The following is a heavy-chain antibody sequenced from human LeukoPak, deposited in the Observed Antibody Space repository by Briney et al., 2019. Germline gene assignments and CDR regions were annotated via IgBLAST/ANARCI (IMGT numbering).Heavy chain of an antibody. Sequence: SLXXTVXXGSXXXXYWSXXRXPXXXXXXWIGRIYTSGSTNYNPSLKSRVTMSVDTSKNQFSLKLSSVTAADTAVYYCARRSGTYHAFDIWGQGTMVTVSS. V-gene: IGHV4-4*07. D-gene: IGHD1-26*01. CDR2: IYTSGST. CDR1: XGSXXXXY. J-gene: IGHJ3*02. CDR3: ARRSGTYHAFDI.